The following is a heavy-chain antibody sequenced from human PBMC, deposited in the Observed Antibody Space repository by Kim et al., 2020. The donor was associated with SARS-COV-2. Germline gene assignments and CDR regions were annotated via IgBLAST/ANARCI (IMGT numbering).Heavy chain of an antibody. CDR3: ARIDMVADC. CDR2: IRGRATSYST. Sequence: GGSLRLSCAASGFTFTDHYMDWVRQAPGKGLEWVGRIRGRATSYSTEYAASVKGRFTISRDDSRDSVYLQMNSLKTEDTAVYYCARIDMVADCWGQGTLVTVSS. V-gene: IGHV3-72*01. D-gene: IGHD5-12*01. J-gene: IGHJ4*02. CDR1: GFTFTDHY.